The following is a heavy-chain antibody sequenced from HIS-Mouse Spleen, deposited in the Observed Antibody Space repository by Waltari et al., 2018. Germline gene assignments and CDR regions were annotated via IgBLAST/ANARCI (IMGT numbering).Heavy chain of an antibody. J-gene: IGHJ6*02. V-gene: IGHV1-69*04. CDR3: ARAGPITGTTGIGMDV. Sequence: QVQLVQSGAEVKKPGSSVKVSCKASGGTFSSYAISWVRQAPGQGLEWKGRTIPYLGIGNYAPKFQGRVTITADKSTRPAYMELSSLRSEDTAVYYWARAGPITGTTGIGMDVWGQGTTVTVSS. CDR1: GGTFSSYA. D-gene: IGHD1-7*01. CDR2: TIPYLGIG.